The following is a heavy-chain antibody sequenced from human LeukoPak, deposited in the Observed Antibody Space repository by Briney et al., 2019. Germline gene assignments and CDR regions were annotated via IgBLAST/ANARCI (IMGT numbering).Heavy chain of an antibody. J-gene: IGHJ4*02. V-gene: IGHV3-30-3*01. CDR2: ISYDGSNK. Sequence: GRSLRLSCAASGFTFSSYAMHWVRQAPGKGLEWVAVISYDGSNKYYADSVKGRFTISRDNSKNTLYLQMNSLRAEDTAVYYCAGEPCDYWGQGTLVTVSS. CDR3: AGEPCDY. CDR1: GFTFSSYA.